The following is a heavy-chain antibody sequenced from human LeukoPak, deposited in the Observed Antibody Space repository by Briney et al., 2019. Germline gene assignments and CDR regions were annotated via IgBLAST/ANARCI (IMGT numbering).Heavy chain of an antibody. V-gene: IGHV3-21*01. CDR3: ARHPNVNIVATIRYFDY. CDR1: GFTFSSYS. Sequence: GGSLRLSCAASGFTFSSYSMNWVRQAPGKGLEWVSSISSSSSYTYYADSVKGRFTISRDNAKNSLYLQMNSLRAEDTAVYYCARHPNVNIVATIRYFDYWGQGTLVTVSS. CDR2: ISSSSSYT. J-gene: IGHJ4*02. D-gene: IGHD5-12*01.